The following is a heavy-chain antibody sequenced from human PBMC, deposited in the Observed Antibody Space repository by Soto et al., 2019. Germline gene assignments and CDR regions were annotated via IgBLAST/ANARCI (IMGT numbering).Heavy chain of an antibody. CDR3: ANWKAYCGGELYPRGDYSYYGMDV. CDR2: ISYDGSNK. V-gene: IGHV3-30*18. CDR1: GFTFSSYG. Sequence: GGSLRLSCAASGFTFSSYGMHWVRQAPGKGLEWVAVISYDGSNKYYADSVKGRFTISRDNSKNTLYLQMNSLRAEDTAVYYCANWKAYCGGELYPRGDYSYYGMDVWGQGTTVTVAS. J-gene: IGHJ6*01. D-gene: IGHD2-21*01.